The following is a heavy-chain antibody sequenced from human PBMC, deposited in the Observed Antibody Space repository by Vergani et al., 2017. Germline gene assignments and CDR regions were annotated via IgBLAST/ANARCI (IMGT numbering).Heavy chain of an antibody. CDR3: ASTYYDIVTGLAYYYYGMDV. CDR2: IIPIFGTA. Sequence: QVQLVQSGAEVKKPGSSVKVSCKASGGTFSSYAISWVRQAPGQGLEWMGRIIPIFGTANYAQKFQGRVTITADESTSTAYMELSSLRSEDTAVYYCASTYYDIVTGLAYYYYGMDVWGQGTTVTVSS. V-gene: IGHV1-69*13. CDR1: GGTFSSYA. D-gene: IGHD3-9*01. J-gene: IGHJ6*02.